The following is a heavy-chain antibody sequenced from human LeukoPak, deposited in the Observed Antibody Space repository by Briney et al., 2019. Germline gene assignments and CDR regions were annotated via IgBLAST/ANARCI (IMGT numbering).Heavy chain of an antibody. Sequence: SETLSLTCTVSGDSVSSGSSYWSWIRQPPGKGLEWIGYIYYTGSTKYNPSLKSRVTISVDTSKNQFSLRVTSVTAADTAVYYCARDPITMIGTHFDYWGQGTLATVSS. J-gene: IGHJ4*02. CDR1: GDSVSSGSSY. CDR3: ARDPITMIGTHFDY. V-gene: IGHV4-61*01. CDR2: IYYTGST. D-gene: IGHD3-10*02.